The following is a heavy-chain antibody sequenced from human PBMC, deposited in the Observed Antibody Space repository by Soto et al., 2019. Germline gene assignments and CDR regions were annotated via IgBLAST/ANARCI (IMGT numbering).Heavy chain of an antibody. CDR1: GYTFTNYD. CDR3: ARLREGSDWGWFDP. D-gene: IGHD2-21*01. V-gene: IGHV1-18*01. J-gene: IGHJ5*02. CDR2: ISAFNGNT. Sequence: QVQLVQSGAEVKMPGDSVKVSCKASGYTFTNYDINWVRQAPGQGLEWMGWISAFNGNTNYAQRYQGRVTMTTDTSTTTAYMELTSLRSDDTAVYYCARLREGSDWGWFDPWGQGTLVTVSS.